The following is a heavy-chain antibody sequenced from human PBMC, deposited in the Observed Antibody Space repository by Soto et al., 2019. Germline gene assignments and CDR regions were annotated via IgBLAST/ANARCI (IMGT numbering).Heavy chain of an antibody. V-gene: IGHV1-8*01. CDR1: GYTFTNCD. CDR2: MNPNTGNT. Sequence: RASVKVSCKSSGYTFTNCDINWVRQATGQGLEYMGWMNPNTGNTGYAQKFQGRVTMTRDTSTSTAYMELSSLRSEDTAVYFCARGYDYYYGVDVWGQGTTVTVSS. J-gene: IGHJ6*02. CDR3: ARGYDYYYGVDV.